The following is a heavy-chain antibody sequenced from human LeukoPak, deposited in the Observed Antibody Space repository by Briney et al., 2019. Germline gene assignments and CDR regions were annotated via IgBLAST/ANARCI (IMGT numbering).Heavy chain of an antibody. J-gene: IGHJ4*02. CDR1: XGXXSSGGYY. CDR2: XYYSGST. CDR3: ARVGASTNYYDSSGYYY. Sequence: NPSQTLSLTCTVSXGXXSSGGYYWSWIXXXXXXGLEWIXYXYYSGSTYYNPSLKSRVTISVDTSKNQFSLKLSSVTAADTAVYYCARVGASTNYYDSSGYYYWGQGTLVTVSS. V-gene: IGHV4-31*03. D-gene: IGHD3-22*01.